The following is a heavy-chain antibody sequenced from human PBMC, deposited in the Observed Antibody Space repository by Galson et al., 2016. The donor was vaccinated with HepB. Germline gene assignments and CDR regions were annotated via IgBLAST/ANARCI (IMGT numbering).Heavy chain of an antibody. CDR1: GFTFSSYG. CDR3: AKDGTNYGDYDGWFDP. Sequence: SLRLSCAASGFTFSSYGMHWVRQAPGKGLEWVAVISYDGSNKYYADSVKGRFTISRDNFKNTLYLQMNSLRAEDTAVYYCAKDGTNYGDYDGWFDPWGQGTLVTVSS. CDR2: ISYDGSNK. D-gene: IGHD4-17*01. J-gene: IGHJ5*02. V-gene: IGHV3-30*18.